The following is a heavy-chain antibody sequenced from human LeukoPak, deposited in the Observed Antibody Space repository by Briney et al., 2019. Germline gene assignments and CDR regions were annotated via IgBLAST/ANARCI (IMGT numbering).Heavy chain of an antibody. CDR3: VTDGFDF. V-gene: IGHV4-34*01. Sequence: SETLSLTCAVYGGSFSGYYWSWIRQPPGKGLEWIGEINHSGSTNYNPSLKSRVTMSVDTSKNQFSLRLSSVTAADAAVYYCVTDGFDFWGQGTRVTVSS. CDR1: GGSFSGYY. CDR2: INHSGST. J-gene: IGHJ3*01.